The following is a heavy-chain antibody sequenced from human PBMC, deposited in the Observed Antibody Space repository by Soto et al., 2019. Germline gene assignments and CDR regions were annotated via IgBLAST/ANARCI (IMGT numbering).Heavy chain of an antibody. CDR3: AREGYCISTSCYEVYYYYGMDV. Sequence: ASVKVFRKAPCYNLYRNGINWVGQAPGKKIERKGWITAYSGNTNYAQKLQGRVTMTTDTSTSTAYMELRSLRSDDTAVYYCAREGYCISTSCYEVYYYYGMDVWGQGTTVTVSS. CDR1: CYNLYRNG. CDR2: ITAYSGNT. J-gene: IGHJ6*02. V-gene: IGHV1-18*04. D-gene: IGHD2-2*01.